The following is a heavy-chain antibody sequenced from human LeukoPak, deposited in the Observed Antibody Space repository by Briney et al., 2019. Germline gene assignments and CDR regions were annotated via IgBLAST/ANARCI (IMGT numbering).Heavy chain of an antibody. Sequence: GASVKVSCKASGYTFTSYGISWVRQAPGQGLEWMGWISAYNGNTNYAQKLQGRVTMTTDTSTSTAYKELRSLRSDDTAVYYCARRYCSSTSCQKRPDWFDPWGQGTLVTVSS. CDR2: ISAYNGNT. D-gene: IGHD2-2*01. CDR3: ARRYCSSTSCQKRPDWFDP. CDR1: GYTFTSYG. J-gene: IGHJ5*02. V-gene: IGHV1-18*01.